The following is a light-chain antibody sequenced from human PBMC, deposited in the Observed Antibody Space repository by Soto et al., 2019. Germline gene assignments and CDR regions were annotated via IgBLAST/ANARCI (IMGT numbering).Light chain of an antibody. CDR1: QSVTKW. V-gene: IGKV1-5*01. CDR3: QHYNGHSTWS. Sequence: DIQMTQSPSTLSAYVGDRVTITCRASQSVTKWVAWYQQRPGQAPKILIWDASSLQRGVPSRFSGSGYGTEFTLSISSLQPDDFATYYCQHYNGHSTWSFGQGTKVDI. CDR2: DAS. J-gene: IGKJ1*01.